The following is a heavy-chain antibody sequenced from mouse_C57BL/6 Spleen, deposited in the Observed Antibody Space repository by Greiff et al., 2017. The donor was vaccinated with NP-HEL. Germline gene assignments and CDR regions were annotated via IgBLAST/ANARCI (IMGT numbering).Heavy chain of an antibody. J-gene: IGHJ2*01. D-gene: IGHD2-3*01. Sequence: VQLQQSGPELVKPGASVKISCKASGYAFSSSWMNWVKQRPGKGLEWIGRIYPGDGDTNSNGKFKGKATLTADKSSSTADMQLSSLTSEDSAVYFCALYDGYFSFDYWGQGTTLTVSS. CDR1: GYAFSSSW. CDR2: IYPGDGDT. V-gene: IGHV1-82*01. CDR3: ALYDGYFSFDY.